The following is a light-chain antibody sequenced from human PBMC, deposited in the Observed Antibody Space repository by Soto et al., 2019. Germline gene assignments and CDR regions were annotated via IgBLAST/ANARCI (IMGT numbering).Light chain of an antibody. CDR1: QTVTSAY. V-gene: IGKV3-20*01. Sequence: EVVLTQSPGTLSLSPGERATLSCRASQTVTSAYMAWHQQKPGQAPRLLIYAASRRATGIPDRFSGSGSGTDFTLTITRLETDDFAVYYCQQCGSSPWTFGQGTKVDIK. J-gene: IGKJ1*01. CDR2: AAS. CDR3: QQCGSSPWT.